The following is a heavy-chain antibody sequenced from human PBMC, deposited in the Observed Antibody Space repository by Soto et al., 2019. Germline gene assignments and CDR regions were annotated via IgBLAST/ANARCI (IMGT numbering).Heavy chain of an antibody. CDR2: IYFSGST. D-gene: IGHD3-10*01. CDR1: GGSISSPDYY. J-gene: IGHJ4*02. CDR3: ARGLGGVRGAD. Sequence: QVQLQESGPGLVKPSQTLSLTCTISGGSISSPDYYWSWIRQPPGKGLEWIGYIYFSGSTYYNPSLKSRVTISVDTSKNQFSLKLNSVTAADTAVYYCARGLGGVRGADWGQGTLVTVSS. V-gene: IGHV4-30-4*01.